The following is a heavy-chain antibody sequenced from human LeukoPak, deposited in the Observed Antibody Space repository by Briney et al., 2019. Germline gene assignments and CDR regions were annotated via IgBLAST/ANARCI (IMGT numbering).Heavy chain of an antibody. CDR3: IGHFPGYLGA. V-gene: IGHV3-73*01. Sequence: PGGSLKLSCAASGFRISDSAIHWVRQAPGKGLEWVGRIRNKADGYSTVYGASVKGSFTISRDDSKNTAYLQMDSLNTEDTAVYYCIGHFPGYLGAWGEGALVTVSS. CDR1: GFRISDSA. CDR2: IRNKADGYST. D-gene: IGHD6-13*01. J-gene: IGHJ4*02.